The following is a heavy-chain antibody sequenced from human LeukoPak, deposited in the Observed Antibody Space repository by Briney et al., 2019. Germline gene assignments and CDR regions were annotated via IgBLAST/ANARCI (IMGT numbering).Heavy chain of an antibody. V-gene: IGHV3-30-3*01. D-gene: IGHD6-13*01. J-gene: IGHJ5*01. Sequence: PGGSLRLSCAASGFTFSSYAMHWVRQAPGKGLEWVAVISYDGSNKYYADSVKGRFTISRDNSKNTLYLQMNSLRAEDTAVYHCARDGTSSSWVAYNWFDSWGQGTLVTVSS. CDR2: ISYDGSNK. CDR3: ARDGTSSSWVAYNWFDS. CDR1: GFTFSSYA.